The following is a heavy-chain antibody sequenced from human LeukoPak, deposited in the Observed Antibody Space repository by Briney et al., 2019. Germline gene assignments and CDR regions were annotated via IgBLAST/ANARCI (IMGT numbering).Heavy chain of an antibody. CDR3: ARDGSPRTHHYYYYYMDV. CDR1: GFTFSSYS. J-gene: IGHJ6*03. CDR2: ISSSSSYI. V-gene: IGHV3-21*01. Sequence: KPGGSLRLSCAASGFTFSSYSMNWVRQAPGKGLEWVSSISSSSSYIYYADSVKGRFTISRDNAKNSLYLQMNSLRAEDTAVYYCARDGSPRTHHYYYYYMDVWGKGTTVTVSS. D-gene: IGHD1-14*01.